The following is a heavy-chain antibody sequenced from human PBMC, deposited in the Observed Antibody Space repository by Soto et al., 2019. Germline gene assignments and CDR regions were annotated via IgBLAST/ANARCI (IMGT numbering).Heavy chain of an antibody. J-gene: IGHJ5*02. CDR3: ARVPSP. CDR2: IYHSGST. V-gene: IGHV4-59*02. Sequence: SETLSLTCTVSGDSVTTAYWSWIRRPPGKSLEWIGYIYHSGSTYYNPSLKSRVTISVDRSKNQFSLKLSSVTAADTAVYYCARVPSPWGQGTLVTVSS. CDR1: GDSVTTAY.